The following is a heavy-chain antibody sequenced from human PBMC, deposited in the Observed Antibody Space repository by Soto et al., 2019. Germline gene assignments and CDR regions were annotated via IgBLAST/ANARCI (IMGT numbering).Heavy chain of an antibody. CDR3: ARRSEGYYGSGSYLFDY. Sequence: VGSLRLSCAASGFTFSSYAMSWVRQAPGKGLEWVSAISGSGGSTYYADSVKGRFTISRDNSKNTLYLQMNSLRAEDTAVYYCARRSEGYYGSGSYLFDYWGQGTLVTVSS. V-gene: IGHV3-23*01. J-gene: IGHJ4*02. CDR1: GFTFSSYA. D-gene: IGHD3-10*01. CDR2: ISGSGGST.